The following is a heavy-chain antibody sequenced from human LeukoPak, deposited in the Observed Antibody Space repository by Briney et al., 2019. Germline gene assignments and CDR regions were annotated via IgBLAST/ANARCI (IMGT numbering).Heavy chain of an antibody. Sequence: GGSLRLSCAASGFTFSSYSMNWVRQAPGKGLEWVSYISSSSSTIYYADSVKGRFTITRDNAKNSLYLQMNSLRDEDTAVYYCARENYDFWSGYLTYNWFDPWGQGTLVTVSS. D-gene: IGHD3-3*01. J-gene: IGHJ5*02. V-gene: IGHV3-48*02. CDR3: ARENYDFWSGYLTYNWFDP. CDR2: ISSSSSTI. CDR1: GFTFSSYS.